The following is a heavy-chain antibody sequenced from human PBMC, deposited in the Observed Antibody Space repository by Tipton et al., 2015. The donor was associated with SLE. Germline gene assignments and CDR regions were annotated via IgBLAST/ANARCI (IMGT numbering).Heavy chain of an antibody. CDR3: ALMVRGAFDY. V-gene: IGHV4-39*07. J-gene: IGHJ4*02. Sequence: LRLSCTVSGGSISCYYWGWIRQPPGKGLEWIGSISYSGCTYYNPSLKSRVTISVDTSKNQFSLKLSSVIAADTAVYYCALMVRGAFDYWGQGTLVTVSS. D-gene: IGHD3-10*01. CDR1: GGSISCYY. CDR2: ISYSGCT.